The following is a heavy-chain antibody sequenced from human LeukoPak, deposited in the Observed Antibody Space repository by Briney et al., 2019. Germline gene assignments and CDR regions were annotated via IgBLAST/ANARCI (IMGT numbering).Heavy chain of an antibody. J-gene: IGHJ4*02. Sequence: ASVKVSCKASGGSFSTHAINWLRQAPGQGLEWMGGIIPLFPTANYVQKFQDRVTITADESTSTAYVELRSLTFEDTAVYYCARETTGTTVYWGQGTLVTVSS. CDR2: IIPLFPTA. CDR3: ARETTGTTVY. V-gene: IGHV1-69*13. D-gene: IGHD1-1*01. CDR1: GGSFSTHA.